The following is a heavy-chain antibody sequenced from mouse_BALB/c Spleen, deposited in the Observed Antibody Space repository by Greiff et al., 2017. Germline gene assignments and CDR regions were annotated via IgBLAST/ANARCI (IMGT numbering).Heavy chain of an antibody. CDR1: GFTFSSYA. D-gene: IGHD2-10*01. CDR2: ISSGGST. V-gene: IGHV5-6-5*01. J-gene: IGHJ4*01. CDR3: ARVLLGAMDY. Sequence: EVMLVESGGGLVKPGGSLKLSCAASGFTFSSYAMSWVRQTPEKRLEWVASISSGGSTYYPDSVKGRFTISRDNARNILYLQMSSLRSEDTAMYYCARVLLGAMDYWGQGTSVTVSS.